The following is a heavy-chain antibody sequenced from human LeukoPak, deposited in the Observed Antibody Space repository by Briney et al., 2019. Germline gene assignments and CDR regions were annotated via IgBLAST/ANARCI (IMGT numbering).Heavy chain of an antibody. CDR1: GDSVSSNSAA. CDR3: ARGYYCDS. CDR2: TYYRSKWYN. J-gene: IGHJ4*02. V-gene: IGHV6-1*01. Sequence: SQTLSLTCAISGDSVSSNSAAWNWIRQSPSRGLELLGRTYYRSKWYNDYAGSVKSQITINPAKSKTQFSLPLSSVTPEDTAVYYCARGYYCDSWGQGTLVTVSS.